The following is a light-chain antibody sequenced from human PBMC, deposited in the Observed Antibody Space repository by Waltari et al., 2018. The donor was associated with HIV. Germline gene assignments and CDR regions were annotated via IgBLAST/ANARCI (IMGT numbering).Light chain of an antibody. J-gene: IGLJ3*02. CDR1: SLRRYY. V-gene: IGLV3-19*01. CDR2: SEN. CDR3: CSRGNNGNHLV. Sequence: SELTQDPAVSVALGQTVKITCKGDSLRRYYASWYQQKPGQAPVIVIYSENHRPSRIPDRFSGSSSGNTASLTITGSQAEDEAHYYCCSRGNNGNHLVFGGGTKLTVL.